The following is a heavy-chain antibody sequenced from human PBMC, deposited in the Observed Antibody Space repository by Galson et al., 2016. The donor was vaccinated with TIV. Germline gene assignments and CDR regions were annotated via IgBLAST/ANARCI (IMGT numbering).Heavy chain of an antibody. Sequence: SLRLSCAASGFSVSYKHMIWVRQTPGKGLEWVSLIYSNDNTYYADSVKGLLTISRDNSKNTLYLQMNSLTAEDTAIYYCAREGRGAAYPNNFDYWGQGTLVTVSS. V-gene: IGHV3-53*01. D-gene: IGHD1-26*01. J-gene: IGHJ4*02. CDR3: AREGRGAAYPNNFDY. CDR2: IYSNDNT. CDR1: GFSVSYKH.